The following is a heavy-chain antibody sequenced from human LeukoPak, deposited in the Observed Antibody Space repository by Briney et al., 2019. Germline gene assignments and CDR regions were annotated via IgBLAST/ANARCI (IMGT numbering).Heavy chain of an antibody. Sequence: GASVKVSCKASGYTFTDFYMHWVRQAPGQGLEWMGWINPNSGGTNYAQKFQGRVTMTRDTSISTAYMEVSRLRSDDTAVYYCAREAGDSAFDIWGQGTMVTVSS. V-gene: IGHV1-2*02. CDR1: GYTFTDFY. D-gene: IGHD2-21*01. J-gene: IGHJ3*02. CDR2: INPNSGGT. CDR3: AREAGDSAFDI.